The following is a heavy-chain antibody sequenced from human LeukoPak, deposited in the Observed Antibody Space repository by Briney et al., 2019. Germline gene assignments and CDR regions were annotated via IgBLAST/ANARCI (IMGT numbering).Heavy chain of an antibody. CDR2: ISGSGGST. J-gene: IGHJ4*02. D-gene: IGHD5-12*01. Sequence: GGTLRLSCAASGFTFSSYGMSWVRQAPGKGLEWVSAISGSGGSTYYADSVKGRFTISRDNSKNTLYLQMNSLRAEDTAVYYFARGSRWLDNWGQGTLVTVSS. V-gene: IGHV3-23*01. CDR1: GFTFSSYG. CDR3: ARGSRWLDN.